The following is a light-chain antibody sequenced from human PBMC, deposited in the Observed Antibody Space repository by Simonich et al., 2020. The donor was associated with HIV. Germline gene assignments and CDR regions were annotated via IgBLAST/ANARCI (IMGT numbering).Light chain of an antibody. CDR1: QSISSW. Sequence: DIQMTQSPSTLSASVGDRVTITCRASQSISSWLAWYQQKPGKAAKLLIYAASRLESGVPSRFSGSGSGTDDTLTISSLQPEDFATYYCQQFYSTPQTFGQGTKVEVK. CDR3: QQFYSTPQT. CDR2: AAS. J-gene: IGKJ1*01. V-gene: IGKV1-NL1*01.